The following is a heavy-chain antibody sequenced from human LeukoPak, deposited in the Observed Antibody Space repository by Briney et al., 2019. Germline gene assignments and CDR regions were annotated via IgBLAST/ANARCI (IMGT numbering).Heavy chain of an antibody. Sequence: RTGGSLRLSCAASGFTFSTYWMHWVRQAPGKGLVWVSGISSDGSRTSSADSVKGRFTISRDDAKNTLYLQMNSLRAEDTAVYYCAKHLSYNYYGMDVWGQGTTVTVSS. J-gene: IGHJ6*02. CDR1: GFTFSTYW. CDR3: AKHLSYNYYGMDV. CDR2: ISSDGSRT. V-gene: IGHV3-74*01.